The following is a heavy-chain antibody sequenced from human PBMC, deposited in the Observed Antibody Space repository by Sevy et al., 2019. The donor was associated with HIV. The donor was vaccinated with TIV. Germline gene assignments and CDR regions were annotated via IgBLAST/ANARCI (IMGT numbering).Heavy chain of an antibody. Sequence: GGSLRLSCAASGFTFSSHAMSWVRQAPGKGLEWVSAISDSGTTTYYEDSVKGRFTISRDNSKNTLYLQMDGPRAADTAIYYCARAFTGGYQQPFDYWGQGTLVTVSS. CDR2: ISDSGTTT. CDR1: GFTFSSHA. V-gene: IGHV3-23*01. D-gene: IGHD2-8*02. J-gene: IGHJ4*02. CDR3: ARAFTGGYQQPFDY.